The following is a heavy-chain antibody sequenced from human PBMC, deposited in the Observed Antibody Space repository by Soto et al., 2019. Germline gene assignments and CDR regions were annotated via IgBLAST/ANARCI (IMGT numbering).Heavy chain of an antibody. CDR3: AVENGGRGGYYFDL. Sequence: QVHVVQSGAEVKMPGSSVKVSCKTSGGTFNSFAINWVRQAPGQGLEWMGGVIPVFGKTHYAREFQGRVTIVGDGSTTTTYMELSSLRSDDTALYFCAVENGGRGGYYFDLWGQGTLVTVSS. CDR2: VIPVFGKT. D-gene: IGHD6-13*01. CDR1: GGTFNSFA. V-gene: IGHV1-69*01. J-gene: IGHJ4*02.